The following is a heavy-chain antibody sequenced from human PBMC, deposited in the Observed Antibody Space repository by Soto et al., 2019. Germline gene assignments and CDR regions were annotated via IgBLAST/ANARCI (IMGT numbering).Heavy chain of an antibody. CDR1: GYTFTSYA. CDR3: AIGAYDSSGYYPQTDAFDI. Sequence: ASVKVSCKASGYTFTSYAMHWVRQAPGQRLEWMGWINAGNGNTKYSQKFQGRVTITRDTSASTAYMELSSLRSEDTAVYYCAIGAYDSSGYYPQTDAFDIWGQGTMVTVSS. CDR2: INAGNGNT. J-gene: IGHJ3*02. D-gene: IGHD3-22*01. V-gene: IGHV1-3*01.